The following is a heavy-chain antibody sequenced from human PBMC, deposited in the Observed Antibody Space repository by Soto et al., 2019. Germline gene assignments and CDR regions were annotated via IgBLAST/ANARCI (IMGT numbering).Heavy chain of an antibody. Sequence: KPSETLSLTCTVSGGSISSYYWSWIRQPAGKGLEWIGRIYTSGSTNYNPSLKSRVTMSVDTSKNQFSLKLSSVTAADTAVYYCARAVWQKYSSSWYPGCPPPSHSWFDPWGQGTLVTVSS. CDR3: ARAVWQKYSSSWYPGCPPPSHSWFDP. D-gene: IGHD6-13*01. J-gene: IGHJ5*02. CDR1: GGSISSYY. V-gene: IGHV4-4*07. CDR2: IYTSGST.